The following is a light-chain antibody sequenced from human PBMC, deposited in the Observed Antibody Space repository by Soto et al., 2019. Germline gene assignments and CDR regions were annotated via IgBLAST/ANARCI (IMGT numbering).Light chain of an antibody. CDR3: SSYAGSKNFARV. V-gene: IGLV2-8*01. Sequence: QSALTQPPSASGSPGQSVTISCTGTSSDVGGYNYVSWYQQHPGKAPKLMIYEVSKRRSGVPDRFSGSKSGNTASLTVSGLQAEDEADYYCSSYAGSKNFARVFGGGTKLTVL. CDR2: EVS. CDR1: SSDVGGYNY. J-gene: IGLJ2*01.